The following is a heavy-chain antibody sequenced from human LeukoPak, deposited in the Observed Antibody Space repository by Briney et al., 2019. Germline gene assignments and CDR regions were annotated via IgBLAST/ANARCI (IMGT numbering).Heavy chain of an antibody. CDR1: GYTFTSYG. CDR2: ISAYNGNT. J-gene: IGHJ6*03. CDR3: ARGYQAALDYYYMDV. Sequence: ASVKVSCKASGYTFTSYGISWVRQALGQGLEWMGWISAYNGNTNYAQKLQGRVTMTTDTSTSTAYMELRSLRSDDTAVYYCARGYQAALDYYYMDVWGKGTTVTVSS. V-gene: IGHV1-18*01. D-gene: IGHD2-2*01.